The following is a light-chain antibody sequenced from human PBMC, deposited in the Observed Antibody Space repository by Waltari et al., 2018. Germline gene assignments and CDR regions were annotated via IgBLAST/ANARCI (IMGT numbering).Light chain of an antibody. Sequence: SYVLTQPPSVSVAPGQTASITCGGNNIGSKSVHWYQQKPGQAPVLVVYNDSDRPSGIPERFAGSNSGNTATLTISRVEAGDEADYYCQVWDSGADHVVFGGGTKLTVL. CDR3: QVWDSGADHVV. CDR2: NDS. J-gene: IGLJ2*01. CDR1: NIGSKS. V-gene: IGLV3-21*02.